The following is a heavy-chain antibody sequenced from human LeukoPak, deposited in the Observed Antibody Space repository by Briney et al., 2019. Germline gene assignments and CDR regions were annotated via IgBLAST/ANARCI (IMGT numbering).Heavy chain of an antibody. CDR3: ARDNYGPFDY. V-gene: IGHV1-2*02. CDR2: MDPRRGDT. J-gene: IGHJ4*02. D-gene: IGHD3-10*01. Sequence: ASVRVSCKASGYTFTDLYIHWMRQAPGQGLERMGWMDPRRGDTRYAQMFQGRITMTRGTSISTAYLELSSLTSDDTAIYYCARDNYGPFDYWGQGSLVTVS. CDR1: GYTFTDLY.